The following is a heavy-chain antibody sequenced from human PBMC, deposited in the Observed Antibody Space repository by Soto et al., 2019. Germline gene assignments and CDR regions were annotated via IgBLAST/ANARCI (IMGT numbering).Heavy chain of an antibody. V-gene: IGHV3-23*01. CDR3: AKSLYGLQYYFDY. Sequence: VGSLRLSCAASGFIFSSYAMNWVRQAPGKGLEWVSSITGSGGGTNYADSVKGRFTISRDNSKNTLYLQMKSLRAEDTAIYYCAKSLYGLQYYFDYWGQGTLVTVSS. CDR1: GFIFSSYA. D-gene: IGHD2-8*01. CDR2: ITGSGGGT. J-gene: IGHJ4*02.